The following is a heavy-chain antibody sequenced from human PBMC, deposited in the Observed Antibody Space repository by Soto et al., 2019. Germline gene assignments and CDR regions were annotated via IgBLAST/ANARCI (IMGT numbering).Heavy chain of an antibody. CDR3: ARALYEDYGMDV. CDR1: GFTLSDLY. CDR2: SRNKANHYAT. Sequence: EVQLVESGGGLVQPGGSLRLSCSVSGFTLSDLYMDWVRQAPGKGLEWVGRSRNKANHYATHYAASVRGRFTISRDDSNNSMYLQINSLKTEETPVYYWARALYEDYGMDVWGQGTAVPSP. J-gene: IGHJ6*02. D-gene: IGHD5-12*01. V-gene: IGHV3-72*01.